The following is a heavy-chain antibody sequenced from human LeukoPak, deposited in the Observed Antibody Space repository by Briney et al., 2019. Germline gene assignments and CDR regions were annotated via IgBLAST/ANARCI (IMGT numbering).Heavy chain of an antibody. J-gene: IGHJ1*01. CDR2: INHSGST. V-gene: IGHV4-34*01. CDR1: GGSFSGYY. D-gene: IGHD6-19*01. Sequence: SETLSLTCAVYGGSFSGYYWSWIRQPPGKGLEWIGEINHSGSTNYNPSLKSRVTISVDTSKNQFSLKLSSVTAADTAVYYCARKGSSPYSSGWYRGSRAGYFQHWGQGTLVTVSS. CDR3: ARKGSSPYSSGWYRGSRAGYFQH.